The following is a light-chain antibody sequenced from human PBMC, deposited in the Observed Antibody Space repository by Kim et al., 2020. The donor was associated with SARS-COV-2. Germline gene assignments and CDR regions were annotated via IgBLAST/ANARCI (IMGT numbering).Light chain of an antibody. V-gene: IGLV2-14*01. Sequence: LTQPASVSGSPGQSITISCTGTSSDVGGYNYVSWYQQHPGKAPKLMIYDVSKRPSGVSNRFSGSKSGNTASLTISGLQAEDEADYYCSSYTSSSTYVFATGTKVTVL. J-gene: IGLJ1*01. CDR3: SSYTSSSTYV. CDR1: SSDVGGYNY. CDR2: DVS.